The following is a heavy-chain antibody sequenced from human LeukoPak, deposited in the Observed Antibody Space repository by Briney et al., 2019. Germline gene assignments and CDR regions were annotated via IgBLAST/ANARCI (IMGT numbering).Heavy chain of an antibody. CDR3: ARADWVGSGHASFYSDY. CDR1: GFTYNTYY. CDR2: IRLRDGGT. J-gene: IGHJ4*02. D-gene: IGHD5-12*01. V-gene: IGHV1-2*02. Sequence: GASVTVSCKASGFTYNTYYLYWMRQAPGQGLEWMGWIRLRDGGTIYAQRFQDRFIMTTDPSTNTASMELRSLTSDDTAVYFCARADWVGSGHASFYSDYWGQGTLVTVSS.